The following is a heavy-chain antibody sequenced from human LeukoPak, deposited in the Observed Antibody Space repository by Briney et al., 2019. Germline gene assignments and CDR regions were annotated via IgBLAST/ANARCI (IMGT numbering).Heavy chain of an antibody. CDR1: GGSISSGDYY. CDR3: ARDGCSSTSCYTYEYFQH. V-gene: IGHV4-30-4*08. CDR2: IYYSGST. J-gene: IGHJ1*01. D-gene: IGHD2-2*02. Sequence: SQTLSLTCTVSGGSISSGDYYWSWIRQPPGKGLEWIGYIYYSGSTYYNPSLKSRVTMSVDTSKNQFSLKLSSVTAADTAVYYCARDGCSSTSCYTYEYFQHWGQGTLVTVSS.